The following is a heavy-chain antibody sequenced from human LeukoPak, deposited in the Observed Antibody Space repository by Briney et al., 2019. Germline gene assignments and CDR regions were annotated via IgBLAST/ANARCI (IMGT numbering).Heavy chain of an antibody. V-gene: IGHV3-7*05. Sequence: GGSLRLTCLASRFNFREVWLHQIPQAPGKRLEWVANINQLGSENDYVDSVKGRFIIFRDNDQTSLFLQMNSLRAEDTAVYYCASDRGALDIWGQGTMVTVSS. CDR1: RFNFREVW. D-gene: IGHD3-10*01. CDR2: INQLGSEN. CDR3: ASDRGALDI. J-gene: IGHJ3*02.